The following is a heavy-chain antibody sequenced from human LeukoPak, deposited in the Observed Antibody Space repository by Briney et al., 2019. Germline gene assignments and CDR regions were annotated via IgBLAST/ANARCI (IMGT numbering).Heavy chain of an antibody. CDR1: GFTFSSYA. CDR3: ARDGSGVHYYYYYMDV. CDR2: ISGSGGST. V-gene: IGHV3-23*01. D-gene: IGHD5-12*01. Sequence: PSGGSLRLSCAASGFTFSSYAMSWVRQAPGKGLEWVSAISGSGGSTYYADSVKGRFTISRDNAKNSLYLQMNSLRAEDTAVYYCARDGSGVHYYYYYMDVWGKGTTVTVSS. J-gene: IGHJ6*03.